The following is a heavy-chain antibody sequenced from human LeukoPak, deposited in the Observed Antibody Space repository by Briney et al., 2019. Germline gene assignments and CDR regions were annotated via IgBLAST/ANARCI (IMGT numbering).Heavy chain of an antibody. CDR3: ARGTIFGVVLYLYYFDY. CDR2: ISYDGSNK. CDR1: GFTSSSYA. D-gene: IGHD3-3*01. V-gene: IGHV3-30*04. J-gene: IGHJ4*02. Sequence: GGSLRLSCAASGFTSSSYAMHWVRQAPGKGLEWVAVISYDGSNKYYADSVKGRFTISRDNSKNTLYLQMNSLRAEDTAVYYCARGTIFGVVLYLYYFDYWGQGTLVTVSS.